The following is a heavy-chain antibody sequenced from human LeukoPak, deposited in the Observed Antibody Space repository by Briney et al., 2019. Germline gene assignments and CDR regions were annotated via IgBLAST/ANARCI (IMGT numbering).Heavy chain of an antibody. CDR1: GYTFSYHG. J-gene: IGHJ4*02. D-gene: IGHD3-3*01. V-gene: IGHV3-33*01. CDR2: IWSTGTTG. CDR3: ARELWSGNDY. Sequence: QSGSSLRLPCVASGYTFSYHGMHWGRQAPGKGLERVTMIWSTGTTGFYADSVNGRFTTSRDNSKNTLSLQMDNLRVEDTGVYYCARELWSGNDYWGQGTLVTVSP.